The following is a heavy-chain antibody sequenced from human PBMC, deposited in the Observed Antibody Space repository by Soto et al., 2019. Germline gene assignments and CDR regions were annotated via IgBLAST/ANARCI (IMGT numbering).Heavy chain of an antibody. CDR1: GFTFSSYG. Sequence: GGSLRLSCAASGFTFSSYGMHWVRQAPGKGLEWVAVISYDGSNKYYADSVKGRFTISRDNSKNTLYLQMNSLRAEDTAVYYCAKEGSVSAAWVGTAMVYGYYGMDVWGQGTTVTVSS. CDR3: AKEGSVSAAWVGTAMVYGYYGMDV. CDR2: ISYDGSNK. V-gene: IGHV3-30*18. D-gene: IGHD5-18*01. J-gene: IGHJ6*02.